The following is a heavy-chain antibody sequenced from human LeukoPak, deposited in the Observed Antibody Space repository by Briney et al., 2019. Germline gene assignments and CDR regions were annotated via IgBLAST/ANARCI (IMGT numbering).Heavy chain of an antibody. D-gene: IGHD3-3*01. CDR1: GFTFSSYS. Sequence: GGSLRLSCAASGFTFSSYSMSWVRQAPGKGLEWVANIKQDGSEKYYVDSVKGRFTISRDNAKNSLYLQMNSLRAEDTAVYYCARVKLRFLEWLSYDYWGQGTLVTVSS. V-gene: IGHV3-7*01. CDR3: ARVKLRFLEWLSYDY. CDR2: IKQDGSEK. J-gene: IGHJ4*02.